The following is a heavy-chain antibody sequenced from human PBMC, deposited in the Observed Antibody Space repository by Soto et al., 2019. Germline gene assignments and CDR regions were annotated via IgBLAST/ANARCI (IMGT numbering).Heavy chain of an antibody. CDR1: GDSVSSNSAA. D-gene: IGHD2-2*01. CDR2: TYYRSKWYN. CDR3: ARDGPLEYCSSTTCYHYYRMDV. Sequence: SQTLSLTCAISGDSVSSNSAAWNWIRQSPSRGLEWLGRTYYRSKWYNDYAVSVKSRITINPDTSKNQFSLQLNSVTPEDTAVYYCARDGPLEYCSSTTCYHYYRMDVWGQGTAVPV. V-gene: IGHV6-1*01. J-gene: IGHJ6*02.